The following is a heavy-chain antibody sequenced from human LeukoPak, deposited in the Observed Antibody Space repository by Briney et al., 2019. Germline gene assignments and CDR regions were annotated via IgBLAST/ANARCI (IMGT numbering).Heavy chain of an antibody. D-gene: IGHD5-12*01. CDR1: GGSISSYY. CDR3: AREHAGGYSGYDSFFDY. V-gene: IGHV4-59*01. Sequence: PSETLSLTCTVSGGSISSYYWSWIRQPPGKGLEWIGYIYYSGSTNYNPSLKSRVTISVDTSKNQFSLKLSSVTAADTAVYYCAREHAGGYSGYDSFFDYWGQGTLVTVSS. J-gene: IGHJ4*02. CDR2: IYYSGST.